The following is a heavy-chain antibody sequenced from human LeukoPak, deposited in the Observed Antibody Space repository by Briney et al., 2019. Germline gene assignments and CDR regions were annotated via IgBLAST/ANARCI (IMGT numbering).Heavy chain of an antibody. CDR2: IIPIFGTA. J-gene: IGHJ4*02. D-gene: IGHD3-22*01. CDR3: AREDYYDSSAYPYRFDY. Sequence: GASVKVSCKASGGTFSSYAISWVRQAPGQGLEWMGGIIPIFGTANYAQKFQGRVTITADESTSTAYMELSSLRSEDTAVYYCAREDYYDSSAYPYRFDYWGQGTLVTVSS. CDR1: GGTFSSYA. V-gene: IGHV1-69*13.